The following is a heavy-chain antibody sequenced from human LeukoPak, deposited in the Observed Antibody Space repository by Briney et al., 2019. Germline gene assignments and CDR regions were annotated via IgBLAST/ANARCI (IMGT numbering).Heavy chain of an antibody. V-gene: IGHV4-38-2*02. Sequence: SETLSLTCTVSGFSISSGYYWGWIRQPPGKGLTWIGTIYHSESTYYNPSLKSRVTISVDTPEKQISLRLNSVTAADTAVYYCATDDAIAAAGGGMDVWGQGTTVTVSS. D-gene: IGHD6-13*01. CDR2: IYHSEST. J-gene: IGHJ6*02. CDR1: GFSISSGYY. CDR3: ATDDAIAAAGGGMDV.